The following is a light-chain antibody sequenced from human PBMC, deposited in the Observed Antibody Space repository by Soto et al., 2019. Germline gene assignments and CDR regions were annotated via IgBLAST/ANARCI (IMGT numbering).Light chain of an antibody. Sequence: EIVLTQSPGTLSLSPGERSTLSCRGSQSVSSSYLAWYQQKPGQAPRLLIYVASIRATGIPDRFSGSGSGTDFTLTISRLEAEDVAVYYCQQYDSSPLTFGAGTKVEIK. CDR3: QQYDSSPLT. CDR2: VAS. V-gene: IGKV3-20*01. J-gene: IGKJ4*01. CDR1: QSVSSSY.